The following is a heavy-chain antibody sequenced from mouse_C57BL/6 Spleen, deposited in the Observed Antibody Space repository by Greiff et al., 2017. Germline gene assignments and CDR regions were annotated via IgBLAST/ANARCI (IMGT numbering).Heavy chain of an antibody. D-gene: IGHD3-3*01. J-gene: IGHJ3*01. V-gene: IGHV1-50*01. Sequence: QVQLQQSGAELVKPGASVKLSCKASGYTFTSYWMQWVKQRPGQGLEWIGEIDPSDSYTNYNQKFKGKATLTVDTSSSTAYMQLSSLTSEDSAVYYCASGGDSFAYWGQGTLVTVSA. CDR2: IDPSDSYT. CDR3: ASGGDSFAY. CDR1: GYTFTSYW.